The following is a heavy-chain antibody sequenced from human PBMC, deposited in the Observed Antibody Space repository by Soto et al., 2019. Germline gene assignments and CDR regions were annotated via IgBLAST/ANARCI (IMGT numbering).Heavy chain of an antibody. Sequence: GGSLRLSCAASGFTFSSYGMHWVRQAPGKGLEWVAVISYDGSNKYYADSVKGRFTISRDNSKNTLYLQMNSLRAEDTAVYYCAKDLTPLSYDSSGYPYYYYYYGMDVWGQGTTVTVSS. V-gene: IGHV3-30*18. CDR3: AKDLTPLSYDSSGYPYYYYYYGMDV. J-gene: IGHJ6*02. CDR2: ISYDGSNK. D-gene: IGHD3-22*01. CDR1: GFTFSSYG.